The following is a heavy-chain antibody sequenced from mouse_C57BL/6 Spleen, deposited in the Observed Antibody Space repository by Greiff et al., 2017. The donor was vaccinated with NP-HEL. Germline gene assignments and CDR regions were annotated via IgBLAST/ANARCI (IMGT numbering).Heavy chain of an antibody. CDR3: ARMRWMITTGFAY. D-gene: IGHD2-4*01. CDR1: GYTFTSYW. Sequence: QVQLQQSGTELVKPGASVKLSCKASGYTFTSYWMHWVKQRTGQGLEWIGNINPSNGGTNYNEKFKSKATLPVDKSSSTAYMQLSSLTSEDSAVYYCARMRWMITTGFAYWGQGTLVTVSA. J-gene: IGHJ3*01. V-gene: IGHV1-53*01. CDR2: INPSNGGT.